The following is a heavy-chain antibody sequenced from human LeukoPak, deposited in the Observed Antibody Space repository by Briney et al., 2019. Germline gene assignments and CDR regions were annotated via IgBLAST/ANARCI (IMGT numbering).Heavy chain of an antibody. D-gene: IGHD3-10*01. V-gene: IGHV1-2*02. Sequence: ASVKVSCKASGYTFTGYYMHWVRQAPGQGLEWMGWINPNSGGTNYAQKFQGRVTMTRDTSISTAYMELSRLRSDDTAVYYCARDSLIWFGELKLPQFDYWGQGTLVTVSS. J-gene: IGHJ4*02. CDR3: ARDSLIWFGELKLPQFDY. CDR2: INPNSGGT. CDR1: GYTFTGYY.